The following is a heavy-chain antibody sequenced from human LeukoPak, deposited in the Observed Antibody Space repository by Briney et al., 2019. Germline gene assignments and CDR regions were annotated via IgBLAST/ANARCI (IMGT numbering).Heavy chain of an antibody. D-gene: IGHD2-21*02. CDR2: IYHSGST. CDR3: ARAHGDPYSYYYMDV. V-gene: IGHV4-38-2*02. CDR1: GYSITSGYY. Sequence: SETLSLTCTVSGYSITSGYYWGWIRQPPGKGLEWIGNIYHSGSTYYNPSLKSRVTISVDTSKNQFSLKLSSVTAADTAVYYCARAHGDPYSYYYMDVWGKGTTVTVSS. J-gene: IGHJ6*03.